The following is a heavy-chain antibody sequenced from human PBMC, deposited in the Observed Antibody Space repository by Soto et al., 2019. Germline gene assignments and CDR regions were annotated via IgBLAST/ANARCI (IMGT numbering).Heavy chain of an antibody. J-gene: IGHJ4*02. CDR1: GGSISSYY. D-gene: IGHD1-26*01. CDR3: ASVEGAGDFGY. CDR2: IYYSGST. V-gene: IGHV4-59*08. Sequence: SETLSLTCTVSGGSISSYYWSWIRQPPGKGLEWIGYIYYSGSTNYNPSLKSRVTISVDTSKNQFSLKLSSVTAADTAVYYCASVEGAGDFGYWGQGTLVTVSS.